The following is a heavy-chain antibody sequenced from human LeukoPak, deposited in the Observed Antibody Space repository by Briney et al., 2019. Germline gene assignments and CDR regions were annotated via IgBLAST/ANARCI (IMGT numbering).Heavy chain of an antibody. J-gene: IGHJ6*02. CDR1: GFTFSSYV. V-gene: IGHV3-23*01. D-gene: IGHD3-10*01. CDR3: AKSKDDPNYYYYYYGLDV. Sequence: PGGSLRLSRAASGFTFSSYVMTWVRRAPGKGLEWVSAISGNGGSAYYADSVKGRFTISRDNSKNTLYLHMNSLTAEDTAVYYCAKSKDDPNYYYYYYGLDVWGQGTTVTVSS. CDR2: ISGNGGSA.